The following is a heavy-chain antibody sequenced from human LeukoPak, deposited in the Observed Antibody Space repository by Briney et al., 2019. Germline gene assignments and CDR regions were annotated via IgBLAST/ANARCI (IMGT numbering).Heavy chain of an antibody. Sequence: GGSLRLSCAASGFTFSDHYMDWVRQAPGKGLEWVGRSRNKENSYATQYAASVKGRFTMSRNESKSSLYLQMNSLKTEDTAVYYCIRVVGTTGFDYWGQGTLVTVSS. V-gene: IGHV3-72*01. CDR3: IRVVGTTGFDY. CDR2: SRNKENSYAT. J-gene: IGHJ4*02. D-gene: IGHD1-26*01. CDR1: GFTFSDHY.